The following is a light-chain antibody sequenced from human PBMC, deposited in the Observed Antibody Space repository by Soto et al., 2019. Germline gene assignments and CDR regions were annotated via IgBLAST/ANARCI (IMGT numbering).Light chain of an antibody. CDR2: YDS. J-gene: IGLJ1*01. CDR3: QVWDIMTDNHV. Sequence: SYELTQPPSVSVAPEKTTTITCGGNNIGDKRVHWYRQKSGQAPVLLISYDSDRPSGIPERFSGSNSGNTATLTINRVEAGDEADYYCQVWDIMTDNHVFGGGTKVTVL. V-gene: IGLV3-21*04. CDR1: NIGDKR.